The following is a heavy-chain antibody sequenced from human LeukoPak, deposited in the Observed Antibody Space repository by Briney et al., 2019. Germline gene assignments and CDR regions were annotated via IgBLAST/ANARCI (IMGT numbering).Heavy chain of an antibody. J-gene: IGHJ6*02. D-gene: IGHD3-22*01. CDR3: ARGRYYYDSSGALYYYGMDV. CDR1: GGSFSGYY. CDR2: INHSGST. V-gene: IGHV4-34*01. Sequence: PSETLSLTCAVYGGSFSGYYWSWIRQPPGKGLEWIGEINHSGSTNYNPSLKSRVTISVDTSKNQFSLKLSSVTAADTAVYYCARGRYYYDSSGALYYYGMDVWGQGTTVTVSS.